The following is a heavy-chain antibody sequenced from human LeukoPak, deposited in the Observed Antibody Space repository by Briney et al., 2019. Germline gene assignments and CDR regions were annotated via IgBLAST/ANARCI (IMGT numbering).Heavy chain of an antibody. CDR2: LSWNSDSI. D-gene: IGHD3-16*01. V-gene: IGHV3-9*03. Sequence: GGSLRLSCAASGFIFDDYAMHWVRQAPGKGLEWVSGLSWNSDSIDYAHSVKGRFTISRDNAKNSLYLQMNSLRTEDMALYYCAKGGGGRLIYYYYMDVWGKGTTVTVSS. CDR3: AKGGGGRLIYYYYMDV. CDR1: GFIFDDYA. J-gene: IGHJ6*03.